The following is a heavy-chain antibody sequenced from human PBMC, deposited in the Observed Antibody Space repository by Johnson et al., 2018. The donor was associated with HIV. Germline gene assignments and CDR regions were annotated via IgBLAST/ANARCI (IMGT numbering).Heavy chain of an antibody. CDR1: GFTFSSYA. D-gene: IGHD6-19*01. CDR2: ISYDGSNK. J-gene: IGHJ3*02. Sequence: QVTLVESGGGVVRPGGSLRLSCAASGFTFSSYAMHWVRQAPGKGLEWVAVISYDGSNKYYADSVKGGFTISRDNSKNTLYLQMNSLRAEDTAVYYCAKGGGSGWSDAFDIWGQGTMVTVSS. V-gene: IGHV3-30-3*01. CDR3: AKGGGSGWSDAFDI.